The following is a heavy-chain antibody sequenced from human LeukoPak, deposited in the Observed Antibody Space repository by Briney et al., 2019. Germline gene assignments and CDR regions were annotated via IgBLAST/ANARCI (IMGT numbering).Heavy chain of an antibody. CDR1: GFTFDDYA. J-gene: IGHJ1*01. Sequence: GGSLRLSCAASGFTFDDYAMHWVRQAPGKGLEWVSLISWDGGSTYYADSVKGQFTISRDNSKNSLYLQMNSLRAEDTALYYCAKDIAAVAGTTSNFQHWGQGTLVTVSS. CDR3: AKDIAAVAGTTSNFQH. D-gene: IGHD6-19*01. CDR2: ISWDGGST. V-gene: IGHV3-43D*03.